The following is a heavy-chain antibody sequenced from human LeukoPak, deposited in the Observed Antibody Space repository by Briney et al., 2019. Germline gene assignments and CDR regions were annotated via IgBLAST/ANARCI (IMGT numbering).Heavy chain of an antibody. CDR3: ARHSTDSSGYLLEY. J-gene: IGHJ4*02. Sequence: SETLSLTCTVSGGSISSYYWSWIRQPPGKGLEWIGYIYSSGSTNYNPSLKSRVTISVDTSKNQLSLRLSSVTAADTVVYYCARHSTDSSGYLLEYWGQGTLVTVSS. V-gene: IGHV4-4*09. CDR1: GGSISSYY. D-gene: IGHD3-22*01. CDR2: IYSSGST.